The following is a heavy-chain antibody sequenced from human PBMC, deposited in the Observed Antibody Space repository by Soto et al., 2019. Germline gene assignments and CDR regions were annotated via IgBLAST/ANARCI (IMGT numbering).Heavy chain of an antibody. J-gene: IGHJ6*02. CDR2: IIPIFGSR. Sequence: QVQLVQSGAAVKKPGSSVKVSCKASRDTFSKYAFNWVRQAPGQGLEWMGWIIPIFGSRDYAEKFQGRLTITADESTSTAYMELRSLRFEDTAVYYCARGETYLGVWGQGTTVTVSS. D-gene: IGHD3-16*01. V-gene: IGHV1-69*01. CDR3: ARGETYLGV. CDR1: RDTFSKYA.